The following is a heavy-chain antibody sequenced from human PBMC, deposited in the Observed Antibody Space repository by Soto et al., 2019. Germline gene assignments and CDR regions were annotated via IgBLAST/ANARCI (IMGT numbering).Heavy chain of an antibody. CDR2: IRSKAYGGTT. Sequence: GGSLRLSCTASGFTFGDYAMSWFRQAPGKGLEWVGFIRSKAYGGTTEYAASVKGRFTISRDDSKSIAYLQMNSLKTEDTAVYYCSWAPIAARPGYYFDYWGQGTLVTVSS. CDR1: GFTFGDYA. CDR3: SWAPIAARPGYYFDY. V-gene: IGHV3-49*03. D-gene: IGHD6-6*01. J-gene: IGHJ4*02.